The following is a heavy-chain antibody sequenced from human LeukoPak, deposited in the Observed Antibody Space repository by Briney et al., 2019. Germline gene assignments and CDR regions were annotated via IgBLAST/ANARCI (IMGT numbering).Heavy chain of an antibody. CDR2: IYTSGST. CDR3: ATSRGWLQPFDY. CDR1: GGSISSGSHY. D-gene: IGHD5-24*01. Sequence: SQTLSLTCTVSGGSISSGSHYWYWIRQPAGKGLEWIGRIYTSGSTNYNPSLKSRVTISVDTSKNQFSLKLSSVTAADTTVYYCATSRGWLQPFDYWGQGTLVTVSS. J-gene: IGHJ4*02. V-gene: IGHV4-61*02.